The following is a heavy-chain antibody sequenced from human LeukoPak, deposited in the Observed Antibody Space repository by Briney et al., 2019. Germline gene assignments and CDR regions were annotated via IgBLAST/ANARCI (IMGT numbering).Heavy chain of an antibody. V-gene: IGHV1-24*01. CDR2: FDPEDGET. CDR3: ATSKLGPYSSSSMFGY. Sequence: ASVKVSCKVSGYTLTELSMHWVRQAPGKGLEWMGAFDPEDGETIYAQKFQGRVTMTEDTSTDTAYMELSSLRSEDTAVYYCATSKLGPYSSSSMFGYWGQGTLVTVSS. J-gene: IGHJ4*02. CDR1: GYTLTELS. D-gene: IGHD6-6*01.